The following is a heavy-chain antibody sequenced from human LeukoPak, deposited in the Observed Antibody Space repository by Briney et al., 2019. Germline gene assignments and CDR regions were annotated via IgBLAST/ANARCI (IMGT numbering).Heavy chain of an antibody. CDR1: GGSISSGGYS. Sequence: SETLSLTCAVSGGSISSGGYSWSWIRQPPGKGLEWIGYIYHSGSTYYNPSLKSRVTISVDTSKNQFSLKLSSVTAADTAVYYCARASQRYSSSRLYYYGMGVWGQGTTVTVSS. D-gene: IGHD5-18*01. CDR3: ARASQRYSSSRLYYYGMGV. V-gene: IGHV4-30-2*01. J-gene: IGHJ6*02. CDR2: IYHSGST.